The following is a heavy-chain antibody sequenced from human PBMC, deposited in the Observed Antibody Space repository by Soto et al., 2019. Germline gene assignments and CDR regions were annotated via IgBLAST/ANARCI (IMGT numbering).Heavy chain of an antibody. CDR3: AKNQGVELVPLATVDWFDP. CDR1: GFIFENFG. Sequence: VQLVESGGGLEQPGGSLRLSCAASGFIFENFGMSWVRQAPGKGLEWISSISGSGFKKYYADSVKGRFTISRDNSKSTVYLELNNLSAEDTAVYHCAKNQGVELVPLATVDWFDPWGQGSVVTVSS. CDR2: ISGSGFKK. V-gene: IGHV3-23*04. J-gene: IGHJ5*02. D-gene: IGHD1-26*01.